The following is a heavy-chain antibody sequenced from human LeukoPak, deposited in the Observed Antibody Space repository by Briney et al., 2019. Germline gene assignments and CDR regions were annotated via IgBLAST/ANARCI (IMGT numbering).Heavy chain of an antibody. V-gene: IGHV4-59*01. CDR3: ARGRNIVATYFDY. Sequence: SETLSLTCTVSGGSISSYYWSWIRQPPGKGLEWIGYIYYSGSTNYNPSLKSRVTISVDTSRNQFSLKLSSVTAADTAVYYCARGRNIVATYFDYWGQGTLVTVSS. CDR1: GGSISSYY. J-gene: IGHJ4*02. CDR2: IYYSGST. D-gene: IGHD5-12*01.